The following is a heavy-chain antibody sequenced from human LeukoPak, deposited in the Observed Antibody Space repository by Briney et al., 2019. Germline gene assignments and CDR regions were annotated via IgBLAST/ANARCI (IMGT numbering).Heavy chain of an antibody. CDR1: GYTFTSYD. V-gene: IGHV1-8*01. CDR2: MNPNSGNT. J-gene: IGHJ4*02. Sequence: GASVKVSCKASGYTFTSYDINWVRQATGQGLEWMGWMNPNSGNTGYAQKFQGRVTMTRNTSISTAYMELSSLRSEDTAVYYCARGITMVRGVTLYYWGQGTLVTVSS. D-gene: IGHD3-10*01. CDR3: ARGITMVRGVTLYY.